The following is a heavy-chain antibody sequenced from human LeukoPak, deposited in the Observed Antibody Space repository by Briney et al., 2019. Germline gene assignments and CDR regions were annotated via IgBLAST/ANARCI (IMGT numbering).Heavy chain of an antibody. CDR2: IRYDGSNK. Sequence: GGSLRLSCAASGFTFSIYWMSWVRQAPGKGLEWVAFIRYDGSNKYYADSVKGRFTISRDNSKNTLYLQMNSLRAEDTAVYYCAKAAMIVVVTRNAFDIWGQGTMVTVSS. J-gene: IGHJ3*02. D-gene: IGHD3-22*01. CDR1: GFTFSIYW. CDR3: AKAAMIVVVTRNAFDI. V-gene: IGHV3-30*02.